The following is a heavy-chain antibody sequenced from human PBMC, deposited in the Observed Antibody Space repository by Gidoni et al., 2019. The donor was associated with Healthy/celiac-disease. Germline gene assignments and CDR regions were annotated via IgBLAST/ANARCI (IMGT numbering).Heavy chain of an antibody. V-gene: IGHV4-34*01. D-gene: IGHD3-16*02. CDR2: INHSGST. J-gene: IGHJ5*02. CDR3: ARAGTVWGSYRYPFDP. CDR1: GGSFSGYY. Sequence: QVQLQQWGAGLLKPSETLSLTCAVYGGSFSGYYWSWIRQPPGKGLEWIGEINHSGSTNYNPSLKSRVTISVDTSKNQFSLKLSSVTAADTAVYYCARAGTVWGSYRYPFDPWGQGTLVTVSS.